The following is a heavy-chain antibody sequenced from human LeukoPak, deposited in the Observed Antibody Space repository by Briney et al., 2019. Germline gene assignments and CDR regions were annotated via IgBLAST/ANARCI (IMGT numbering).Heavy chain of an antibody. J-gene: IGHJ6*02. Sequence: GESLKISCKGSGYSFTSYWIGWVRQMPGKGLEWMEIIYPGDSDTRYSPSFQGQVTISADKSISTAYLQWSSLKASDTAMYYCATYSYGYSYYYGMDVWGQGTTVTVSS. D-gene: IGHD5-18*01. CDR3: ATYSYGYSYYYGMDV. CDR1: GYSFTSYW. CDR2: IYPGDSDT. V-gene: IGHV5-51*01.